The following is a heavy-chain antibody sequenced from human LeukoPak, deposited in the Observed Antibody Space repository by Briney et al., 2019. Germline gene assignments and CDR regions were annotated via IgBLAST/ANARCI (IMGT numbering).Heavy chain of an antibody. D-gene: IGHD6-19*01. CDR2: ISGSGGST. J-gene: IGHJ6*03. Sequence: PGGSLRLACAASGFTFSSYAMSWVRQAPGKGLEWVSAISGSGGSTYYADSVKGRFTISRDNSKNTLYLQMNSLRAEDTAVYYCAKIFTTGSAWYRDYYYYYMDVWGKGTTVTVSS. CDR1: GFTFSSYA. CDR3: AKIFTTGSAWYRDYYYYYMDV. V-gene: IGHV3-23*01.